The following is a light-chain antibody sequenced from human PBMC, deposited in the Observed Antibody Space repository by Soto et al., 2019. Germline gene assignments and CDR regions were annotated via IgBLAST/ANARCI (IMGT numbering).Light chain of an antibody. CDR2: GAS. J-gene: IGKJ3*01. V-gene: IGKV3-20*01. CDR3: QQYDASPFT. Sequence: EIVLTQSPATLSLSPGERATLSCRASQSVSNSLAWYQQKPGQAPRLLIYGASTRATAIPDRFSGSGSGTDFALTISRLEPEDFAMYYCQQYDASPFTFGPGTKVDIK. CDR1: QSVSNS.